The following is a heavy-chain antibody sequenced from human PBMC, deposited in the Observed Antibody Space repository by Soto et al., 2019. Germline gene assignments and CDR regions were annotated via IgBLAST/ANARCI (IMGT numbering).Heavy chain of an antibody. CDR2: MNPNSGNT. J-gene: IGHJ3*02. D-gene: IGHD3-16*02. CDR3: ARVMITFGGVIANAFDI. CDR1: GYTFTSYG. Sequence: ASVKVSCKASGYTFTSYGINWVRQATGQGLEWMGWMNPNSGNTGYAQKFQGRVTMTRNTSISTAYMELSSLRSEDTAVYYCARVMITFGGVIANAFDIWGQGTMVTVSS. V-gene: IGHV1-8*01.